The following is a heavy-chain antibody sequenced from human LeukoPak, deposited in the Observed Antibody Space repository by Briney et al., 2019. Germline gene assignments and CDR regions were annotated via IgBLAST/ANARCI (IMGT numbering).Heavy chain of an antibody. Sequence: PGGSLRLSCVASGFIFSRYDMHWVRQAPGKGLEWVALIWHDGSKTHYADSVKGRFTISRDDSKSTLYVQMNSLRVEDTAVYYCARLRAMAGHRGGFDFWGRETMVTVSS. CDR1: GFIFSRYD. CDR2: IWHDGSKT. V-gene: IGHV3-33*01. CDR3: ARLRAMAGHRGGFDF. D-gene: IGHD6-19*01. J-gene: IGHJ3*01.